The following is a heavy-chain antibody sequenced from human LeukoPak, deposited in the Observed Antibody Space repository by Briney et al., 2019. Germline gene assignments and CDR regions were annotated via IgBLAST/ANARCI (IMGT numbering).Heavy chain of an antibody. CDR2: IYYSGST. CDR1: GGSISSGGYY. D-gene: IGHD3-10*01. V-gene: IGHV4-31*01. CDR3: ARGMVRGEFDP. Sequence: PSQTLSLTCTVSGGSISSGGYYWSWIRQHPGKGLEWIGYIYYSGSTYYNPSLKSQVTIPVDTSKNQFSLKLSSVTAADTAVYYCARGMVRGEFDPWGQGTLVTVSS. J-gene: IGHJ5*02.